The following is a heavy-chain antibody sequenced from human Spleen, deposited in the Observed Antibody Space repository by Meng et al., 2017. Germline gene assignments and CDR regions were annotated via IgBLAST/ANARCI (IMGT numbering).Heavy chain of an antibody. J-gene: IGHJ5*02. CDR1: GGAMRGGGEE. V-gene: IGHV4-31*02. D-gene: IGHD3-10*01. CDR3: ARDQHYYGSGNYYNLWIDP. Sequence: GAGAGVVRPAQGVSVGVSGGGGAMRGGGEEGGGVRQHPGKGLEWIGYIYYSGSTYDTPSLKSRVTISVDTSKNQFSLKLSSVTAADTAVYYCARDQHYYGSGNYYNLWIDPWGQGTLVTVSS. CDR2: IYYSGST.